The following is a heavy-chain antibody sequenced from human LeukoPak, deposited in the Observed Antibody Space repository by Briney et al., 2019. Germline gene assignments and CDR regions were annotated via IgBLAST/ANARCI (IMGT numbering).Heavy chain of an antibody. J-gene: IGHJ4*02. CDR1: GFIFSDHY. Sequence: PGGSLRLSCAASGFIFSDHYIDWVRQTPQRGLEWLGRSRNRAHNFMTEHAASVKDRFSISRDDSQNSLFLQMTNLMTDDTAVYYCARGDGWSFDYWGQGSLVIVSS. D-gene: IGHD6-19*01. CDR2: SRNRAHNFMT. V-gene: IGHV3-72*01. CDR3: ARGDGWSFDY.